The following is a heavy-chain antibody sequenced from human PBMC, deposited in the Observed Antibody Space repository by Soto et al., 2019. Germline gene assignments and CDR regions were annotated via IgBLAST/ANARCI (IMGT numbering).Heavy chain of an antibody. CDR3: ASAYCSSTSCWENWFDP. CDR1: GGTFSSYA. D-gene: IGHD2-2*01. CDR2: IIPIFGTA. J-gene: IGHJ5*02. Sequence: SVKVSCKASGGTFSSYAISWVRQAPGQGLEWMGGIIPIFGTANYAQKFQGRVTITADESTSTAYMELSSLRSEDTAVYYCASAYCSSTSCWENWFDPWGQGTLVTVSS. V-gene: IGHV1-69*13.